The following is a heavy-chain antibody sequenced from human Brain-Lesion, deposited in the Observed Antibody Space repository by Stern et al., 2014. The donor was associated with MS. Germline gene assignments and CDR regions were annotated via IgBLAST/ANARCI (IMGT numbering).Heavy chain of an antibody. Sequence: VQLVESGGGVVQPGTSLRLSCAASGFTFSSYGMHWVRQAPGTGLEWVALALYDGSTAYYPNSVKGRFTISRDNSKNTLSLQMNSLTAEDTAVYYCARGHIPYAYNYLFDYWGQGTLVTVSS. CDR3: ARGHIPYAYNYLFDY. V-gene: IGHV3-33*01. D-gene: IGHD5-24*01. CDR1: GFTFSSYG. J-gene: IGHJ4*02. CDR2: ALYDGSTA.